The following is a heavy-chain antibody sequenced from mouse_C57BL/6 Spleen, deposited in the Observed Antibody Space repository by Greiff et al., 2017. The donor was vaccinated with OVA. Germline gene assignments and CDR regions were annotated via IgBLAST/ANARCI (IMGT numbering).Heavy chain of an antibody. CDR1: GYTFTSYW. D-gene: IGHD2-4*01. Sequence: QVQLHQPGAELVKPGASVKLSCKASGYTFTSYWMHWVKQRPGQGLEWIGMIHPNSGSTNYNEKFKSKATLTVDKSSSTAYMQLSSLTSEDSAVYYCAREGDYDPYWYFDVWGTGTTVTVSS. CDR3: AREGDYDPYWYFDV. V-gene: IGHV1-64*01. CDR2: IHPNSGST. J-gene: IGHJ1*03.